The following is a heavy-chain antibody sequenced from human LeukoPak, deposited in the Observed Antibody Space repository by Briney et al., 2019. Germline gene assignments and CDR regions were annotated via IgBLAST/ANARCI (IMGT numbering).Heavy chain of an antibody. CDR2: INPNNGGT. J-gene: IGHJ4*02. CDR3: SRGPSRTLRFWEWVKTYDY. V-gene: IGHV1-2*02. D-gene: IGHD3-3*01. CDR1: GYTFTDYY. Sequence: ASVKVSCKASGYTFTDYYMHWVRQAPGQGLEWMGWINPNNGGTNYARKFQGRVTMTSDTSISTAYMELNRLRSDDTAVYFCSRGPSRTLRFWEWVKTYDYWGQRTLVTVSS.